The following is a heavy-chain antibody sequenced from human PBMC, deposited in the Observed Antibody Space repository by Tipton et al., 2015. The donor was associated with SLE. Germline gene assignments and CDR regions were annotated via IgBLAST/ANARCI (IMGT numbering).Heavy chain of an antibody. V-gene: IGHV4-4*09. J-gene: IGHJ6*02. CDR1: GGSISSYY. CDR2: IYTSGST. CDR3: ALDRGGSPNGMDV. Sequence: TLSLTCAVYGGSISSYYWSWIRQPPGKGLEWIGYIYTSGSTNYNPSLKRRVTISVDTSKNQFSLKLSSVIAADTAVYYCALDRGGSPNGMDVWGQGTTVTVSS. D-gene: IGHD2-15*01.